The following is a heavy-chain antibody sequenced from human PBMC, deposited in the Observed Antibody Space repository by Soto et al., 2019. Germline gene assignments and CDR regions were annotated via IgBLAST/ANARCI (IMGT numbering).Heavy chain of an antibody. D-gene: IGHD1-26*01. V-gene: IGHV3-15*01. CDR2: VKSKINGGTA. Sequence: GGSLRLSCAASGFMFSNAWMSWVRQAPGKGLEWVGRVKSKINGGTADYAAPVKGRFTISRDDSKDTLYLQMNSLKTEDTAVYYCTREPHFDYWGQGTPVTVAS. CDR3: TREPHFDY. CDR1: GFMFSNAW. J-gene: IGHJ4*02.